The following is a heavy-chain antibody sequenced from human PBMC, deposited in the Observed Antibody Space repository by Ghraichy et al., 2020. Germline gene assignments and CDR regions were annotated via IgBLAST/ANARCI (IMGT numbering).Heavy chain of an antibody. CDR1: GASITSAS. CDR2: IYTGANT. CDR3: AKVHKSWNYVDA. V-gene: IGHV4-59*01. D-gene: IGHD1-1*01. Sequence: SETLSLTCTVSGASITSASWHWIRQPPGKGLEWMGNIYTGANTNYHPSLKSRLTISLDTPKNQFSLKLNSVTAADTAVYFCAKVHKSWNYVDAWGRGTLVTVSS. J-gene: IGHJ4*01.